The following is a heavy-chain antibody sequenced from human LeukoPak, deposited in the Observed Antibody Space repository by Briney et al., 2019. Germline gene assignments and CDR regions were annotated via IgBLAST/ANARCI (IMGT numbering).Heavy chain of an antibody. CDR3: AAEPRGSATRWFDP. V-gene: IGHV1-58*01. Sequence: SVKVSCKASGFTFTSSAVQWVRQARGQRLEWIGWIVVGSGNTNYAQKFQERVTITRDMSTSTAYMELSSLRSEDTAVYYCAAEPRGSATRWFDPWGQGTLVTVSP. CDR2: IVVGSGNT. J-gene: IGHJ5*02. D-gene: IGHD3-10*01. CDR1: GFTFTSSA.